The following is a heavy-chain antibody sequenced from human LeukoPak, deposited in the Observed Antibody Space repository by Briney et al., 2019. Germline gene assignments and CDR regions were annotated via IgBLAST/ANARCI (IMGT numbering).Heavy chain of an antibody. J-gene: IGHJ4*02. CDR2: ISSSGSTI. CDR1: GFTFSSYE. D-gene: IGHD3-22*01. V-gene: IGHV3-48*03. CDR3: ARDSLYYDSSGYHGPS. Sequence: GGSLRLSCAASGFTFSSYEMNWVRQAPGKGLEWVSYISSSGSTIYYADSVKGRFTISRDNAKNSLYLQMNSLRAEDTAVYYCARDSLYYDSSGYHGPSWGQGTLVTVSS.